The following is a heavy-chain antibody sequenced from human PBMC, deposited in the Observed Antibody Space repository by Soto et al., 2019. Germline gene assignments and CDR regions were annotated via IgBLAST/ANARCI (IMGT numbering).Heavy chain of an antibody. CDR1: GYTFTSYD. CDR2: MNPNSCNS. J-gene: IGHJ3*02. V-gene: IGHV1-8*01. D-gene: IGHD3-22*01. Sequence: ASVKVSCKASGYTFTSYDINWVRQATGQVLECMGWMNPNSCNSGYAQKFQGRVTMTRNTSISTAYMELSSLRSEDTAVFYCARGNSYYYDSSDAFDIWGQGTMVTVSS. CDR3: ARGNSYYYDSSDAFDI.